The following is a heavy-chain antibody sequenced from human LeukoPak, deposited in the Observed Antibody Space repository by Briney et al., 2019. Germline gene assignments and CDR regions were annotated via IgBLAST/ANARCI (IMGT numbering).Heavy chain of an antibody. J-gene: IGHJ4*02. Sequence: GGSLRLSCAASGFTFSSYAMSWVRQAPGKGLEWVSGISGSGGNTYYADSVKGRFTISRDNSKNTLHLQMNSLRAEDTAVYYCAKQLGYCSDGSCYFPYWGQGTLVTVSS. D-gene: IGHD2-15*01. CDR1: GFTFSSYA. CDR2: ISGSGGNT. V-gene: IGHV3-23*01. CDR3: AKQLGYCSDGSCYFPY.